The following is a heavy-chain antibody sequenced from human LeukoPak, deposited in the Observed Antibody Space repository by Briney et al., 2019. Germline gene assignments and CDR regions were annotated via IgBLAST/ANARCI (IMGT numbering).Heavy chain of an antibody. D-gene: IGHD1-26*01. CDR2: ISYDGSNK. CDR3: AKGSGSYPYYFDY. V-gene: IGHV3-30-3*01. Sequence: GGSLRLSCAAPGFTFSSYAMHWVRQAPGKGLEWVAVISYDGSNKYYADSVKDRFTISRDNSKNTLYLQMNSLRAEDTAVYYCAKGSGSYPYYFDYWGQGTLVTVSS. J-gene: IGHJ4*02. CDR1: GFTFSSYA.